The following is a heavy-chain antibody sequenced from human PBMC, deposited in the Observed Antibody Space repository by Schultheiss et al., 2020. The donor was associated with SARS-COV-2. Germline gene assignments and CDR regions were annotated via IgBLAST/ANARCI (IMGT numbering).Heavy chain of an antibody. V-gene: IGHV1-69*13. CDR1: GGTFSSYA. CDR2: IIPIFGTA. Sequence: SVKVSCKASGGTFSSYAISWVRQAPGQGLEWMGGIIPIFGTANYAQKFQGRVTITADESTSTAYMELSSLRSEDTAVYYCARVYQIYSSSWYDYRKQGAFDIWGQGTMVTVSS. D-gene: IGHD6-13*01. J-gene: IGHJ3*02. CDR3: ARVYQIYSSSWYDYRKQGAFDI.